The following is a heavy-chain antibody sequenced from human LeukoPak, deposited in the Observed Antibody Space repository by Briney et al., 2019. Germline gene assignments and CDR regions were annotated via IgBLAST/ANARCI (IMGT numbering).Heavy chain of an antibody. CDR3: ARDHSYYDFWSGYYTNWFDP. V-gene: IGHV4-4*07. CDR2: IYTSGST. D-gene: IGHD3-3*01. J-gene: IGHJ5*02. CDR1: GGSISSYY. Sequence: SETLSLTCTVSGGSISSYYWSWIRQPARKGLEWIGRIYTSGSTNYNPSLKSRVTMSVDTSKNQFSLKLSSVTAADTAVYYCARDHSYYDFWSGYYTNWFDPWGQGTLVTVSS.